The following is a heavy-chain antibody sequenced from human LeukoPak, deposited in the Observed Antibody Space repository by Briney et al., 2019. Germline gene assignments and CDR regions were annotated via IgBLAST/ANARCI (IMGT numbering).Heavy chain of an antibody. V-gene: IGHV4-39*01. CDR1: GGSISSRSYY. Sequence: SETLSLTCTVSGGSISSRSYYWGWIRQPPGKGLEWIGNVHSSGSIYYNPSLKSRVTISVDTSNNQFSLKLNSVTAADTAVYYCARHQSDSGHDTSRGNFDYWGQGTLVTVSS. J-gene: IGHJ4*02. CDR2: VHSSGSI. CDR3: ARHQSDSGHDTSRGNFDY. D-gene: IGHD5-12*01.